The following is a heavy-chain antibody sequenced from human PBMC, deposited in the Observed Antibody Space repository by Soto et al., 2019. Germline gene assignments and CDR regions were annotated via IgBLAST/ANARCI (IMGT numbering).Heavy chain of an antibody. CDR2: IYKSATT. CDR1: GDSISTVDYF. Sequence: SETLSLTCSVSGDSISTVDYFWAWIRQPPGQSLEYIGYIYKSATTYYNPSFESRVAISLDTSKSQFSLNVTSVTAADTAVYFCARGRYCLTGRCFPNWFDSWGQGTLVTVSS. V-gene: IGHV4-30-4*01. J-gene: IGHJ5*01. CDR3: ARGRYCLTGRCFPNWFDS. D-gene: IGHD2-15*01.